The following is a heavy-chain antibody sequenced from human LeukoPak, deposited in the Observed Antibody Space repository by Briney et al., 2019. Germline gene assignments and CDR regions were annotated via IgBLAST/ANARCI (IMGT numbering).Heavy chain of an antibody. J-gene: IGHJ3*02. Sequence: GASVKVSCKVSGYTLTELSMHWVRQAPGKGLEGMGGFDPEDGETIYAQKFQGRATMTEDTSTDTAYMELSSLRSEDTAVYYCATPLTGTTYAFDIWGQGTMVTVSS. CDR2: FDPEDGET. CDR3: ATPLTGTTYAFDI. V-gene: IGHV1-24*01. D-gene: IGHD1-7*01. CDR1: GYTLTELS.